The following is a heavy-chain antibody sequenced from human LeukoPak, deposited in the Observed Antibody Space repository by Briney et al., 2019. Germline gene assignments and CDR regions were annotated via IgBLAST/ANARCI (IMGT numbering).Heavy chain of an antibody. D-gene: IGHD3-10*01. Sequence: GGSLRLSCAASGFTFSTYGMSWVRQAPGKGLEWVSAISGSGGSTYYADSVKGRFTISRDNSKNTLYLQMNSLRAEDTAVYYCATSGNPTWLYFDYWGQGTLVTVSS. CDR1: GFTFSTYG. V-gene: IGHV3-23*01. J-gene: IGHJ4*02. CDR2: ISGSGGST. CDR3: ATSGNPTWLYFDY.